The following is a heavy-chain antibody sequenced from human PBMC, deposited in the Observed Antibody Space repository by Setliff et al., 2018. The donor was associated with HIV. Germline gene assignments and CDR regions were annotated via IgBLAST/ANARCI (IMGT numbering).Heavy chain of an antibody. Sequence: GGSLRLSCAASGFSFSSYGMNWVRQAPGKGLEWVSYISSTSGDIWYADSVRGRFTISRDNTKNSLYLQMNNLRAEDTAVYYCVRDYMWAFDYWGQGTLVTVSS. CDR2: ISSTSGDI. CDR1: GFSFSSYG. V-gene: IGHV3-21*05. J-gene: IGHJ4*02. CDR3: VRDYMWAFDY. D-gene: IGHD1-26*01.